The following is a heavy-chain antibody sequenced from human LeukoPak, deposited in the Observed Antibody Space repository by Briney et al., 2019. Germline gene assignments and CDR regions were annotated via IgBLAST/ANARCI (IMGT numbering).Heavy chain of an antibody. J-gene: IGHJ5*02. CDR1: GFTFDDYA. CDR2: ISWNSGSI. CDR3: AATSPYSSSWYSWFDP. D-gene: IGHD6-13*01. V-gene: IGHV3-9*01. Sequence: GGSLRLSCAASGFTFDDYAMHWVRQAPGKGLEWVSGISWNSGSIGYADSVKGRFTISRDNAKNSLYLQMNSLRAEDTALYYCAATSPYSSSWYSWFDPWGQGTLVTVSS.